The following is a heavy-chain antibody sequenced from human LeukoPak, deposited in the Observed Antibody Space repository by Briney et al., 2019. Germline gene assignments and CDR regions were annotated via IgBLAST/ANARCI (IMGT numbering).Heavy chain of an antibody. CDR2: IIPIFGTA. CDR3: ARAREMATISDYYYYYMDV. V-gene: IGHV1-69*05. D-gene: IGHD5-24*01. J-gene: IGHJ6*03. Sequence: GASVTVSCKASGGTFSSYAISWVRQAPGQGLEWMGRIIPIFGTANYAQKFQGRVTITTDESTSTAYMELSSLRSEDTAVYYCARAREMATISDYYYYYMDVWGKGTTVTVSS. CDR1: GGTFSSYA.